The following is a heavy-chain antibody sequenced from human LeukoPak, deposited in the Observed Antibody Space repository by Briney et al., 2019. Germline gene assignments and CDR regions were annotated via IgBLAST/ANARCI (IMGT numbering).Heavy chain of an antibody. D-gene: IGHD6-6*01. CDR1: GGTFSSYA. J-gene: IGHJ1*01. Sequence: SVKVSCKASGGTFSSYAISWVRQAPGQGLEWMGGIIPIFGTANYAQKFQGRVTITTDESTSTAYMELSSLRSEDTAVYYCARDPVKYSSSSLAAREYFQLWGQGTLVTVSS. CDR3: ARDPVKYSSSSLAAREYFQL. CDR2: IIPIFGTA. V-gene: IGHV1-69*05.